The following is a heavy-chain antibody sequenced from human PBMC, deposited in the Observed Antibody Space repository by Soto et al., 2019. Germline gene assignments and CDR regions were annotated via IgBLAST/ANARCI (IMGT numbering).Heavy chain of an antibody. Sequence: SVKVSCKASGGTFSSYAISWVRQAPGQGLEWMGGIIPIFGTANYAQKFQGRVTITADESTSTAYMELSSLRSEDTAVYYCARDRTFYDSSGYYYSDFDYWGQGTLVTVSS. J-gene: IGHJ4*02. CDR3: ARDRTFYDSSGYYYSDFDY. CDR2: IIPIFGTA. V-gene: IGHV1-69*13. D-gene: IGHD3-22*01. CDR1: GGTFSSYA.